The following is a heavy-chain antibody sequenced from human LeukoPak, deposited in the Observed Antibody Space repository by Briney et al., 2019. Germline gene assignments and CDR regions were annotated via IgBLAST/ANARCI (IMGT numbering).Heavy chain of an antibody. J-gene: IGHJ6*02. CDR2: INWNGGST. CDR1: GFTFDDYG. Sequence: PGGSLRLSCAASGFTFDDYGMSWVRQAPGKGLEWVSGINWNGGSTGYADSVKGRFTISRDNAKNSLYLQMNSLRAEDTALYHCARDREVAMGTYYYGMGVWGQGTTVTVSS. CDR3: ARDREVAMGTYYYGMGV. V-gene: IGHV3-20*01. D-gene: IGHD7-27*01.